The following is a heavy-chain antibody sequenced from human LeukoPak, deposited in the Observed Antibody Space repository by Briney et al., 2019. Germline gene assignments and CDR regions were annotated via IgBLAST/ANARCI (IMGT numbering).Heavy chain of an antibody. CDR1: GFTFSSYT. CDR3: ARDRRLERHPFDY. Sequence: GGSLRLSCAASGFTFSSYTMTWVRQAPGKGLEWVSSITGGSSFIYYADSVKGRFTISRDNAKKSLYLQMNSLRAEDTAVYYCARDRRLERHPFDYWGQGTLVTVSS. CDR2: ITGGSSFI. D-gene: IGHD1-1*01. V-gene: IGHV3-21*04. J-gene: IGHJ4*02.